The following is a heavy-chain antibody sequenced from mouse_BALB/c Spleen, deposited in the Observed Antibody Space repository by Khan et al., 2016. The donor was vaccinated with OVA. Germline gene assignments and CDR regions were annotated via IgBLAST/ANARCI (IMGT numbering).Heavy chain of an antibody. CDR1: GFTFSSYS. D-gene: IGHD4-1*01. J-gene: IGHJ3*01. V-gene: IGHV5-6*01. CDR3: ASHLTGSFAY. CDR2: ISSGGDYT. Sequence: EVELVESGGDLVKPGGSLKFSCAASGFTFSSYSMSWVRQTQDKRLEWVATISSGGDYTYYSDNVKGRFTISRDNAKNTLYLQMSSLKAEDTAMYYCASHLTGSFAYWGQGTLVTVSA.